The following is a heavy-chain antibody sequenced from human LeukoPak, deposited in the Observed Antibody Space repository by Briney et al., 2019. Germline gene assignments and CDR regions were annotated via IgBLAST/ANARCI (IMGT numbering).Heavy chain of an antibody. J-gene: IGHJ4*02. D-gene: IGHD2-2*01. CDR3: ARLGRFCSSTSCYATIIDY. Sequence: SETLSLTCTVSGGSISSSNYFWGWVRQPPGKGLEWIGTISYSGTTHDNPSLKSRVIISVDTSKKQFSLRLSSVTAADTAAYWCARLGRFCSSTSCYATIIDYWGQGTLVTVSS. CDR1: GGSISSSNYF. CDR2: ISYSGTT. V-gene: IGHV4-39*07.